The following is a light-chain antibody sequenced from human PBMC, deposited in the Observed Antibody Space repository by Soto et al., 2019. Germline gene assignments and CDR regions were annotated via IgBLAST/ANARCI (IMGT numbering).Light chain of an antibody. CDR3: ATWDTSLSAVV. V-gene: IGLV1-51*01. CDR1: TSNILNNF. Sequence: QSVLPQPPSVSAAPGQRVTISCSGSTSNILNNFVSWYQHVPGRAPKLLIYVNIKRPSGIPDRFSGSKPGTSATLDITGLQTEDEADYYCATWDTSLSAVVFGGGTKVTVL. J-gene: IGLJ3*02. CDR2: VNI.